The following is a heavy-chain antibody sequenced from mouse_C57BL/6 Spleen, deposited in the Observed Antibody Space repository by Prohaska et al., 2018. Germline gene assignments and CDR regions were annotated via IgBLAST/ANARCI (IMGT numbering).Heavy chain of an antibody. CDR3: ARPSGIFHAMDY. CDR1: GYTFTDYY. V-gene: IGHV1-84*01. Sequence: QIQLQQSGPELVKPGASVKISCKASGYTFTDYYINWVKQRPGQGLEWIGWIYPVSGNTKYNEKFKCKATLTVDTSSSTAYMQLSSLTSEDSAVYFCARPSGIFHAMDYWGQGTSVTVSS. D-gene: IGHD1-1*01. J-gene: IGHJ4*01. CDR2: IYPVSGNT.